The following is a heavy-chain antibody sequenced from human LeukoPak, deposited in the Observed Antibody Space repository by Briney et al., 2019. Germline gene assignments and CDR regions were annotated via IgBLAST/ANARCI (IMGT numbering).Heavy chain of an antibody. J-gene: IGHJ4*02. CDR1: GFTFSSYS. V-gene: IGHV3-23*01. CDR2: ISGSGGST. Sequence: PGGSLRLSCAASGFTFSSYSMNWVRQAPGKGLEWVSAISGSGGSTYYADSVKGRFTISRDNSKNTLYLQMNSLRAEDTAVYYCAKPPPTAVAGIYYFDYWGQGTLVTVSS. CDR3: AKPPPTAVAGIYYFDY. D-gene: IGHD6-19*01.